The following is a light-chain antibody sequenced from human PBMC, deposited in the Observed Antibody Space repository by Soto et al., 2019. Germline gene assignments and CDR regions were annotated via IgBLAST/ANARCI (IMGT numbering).Light chain of an antibody. V-gene: IGKV1-5*03. CDR3: QQLNSYPST. Sequence: DIQMTQSPSTLSASVGDRATLTCRASQSISSWLAWYQQKPGKAPKLLIYEASTLESGVPSNFSGSGSGTEFSLTISSLQPEDFATYYCQQLNSYPSTFGGGTKVDIK. CDR1: QSISSW. CDR2: EAS. J-gene: IGKJ4*01.